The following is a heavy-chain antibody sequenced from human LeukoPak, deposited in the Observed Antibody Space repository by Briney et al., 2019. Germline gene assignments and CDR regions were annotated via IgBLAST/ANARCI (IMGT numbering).Heavy chain of an antibody. V-gene: IGHV4-34*01. CDR3: ARQISDYYYYYIDV. J-gene: IGHJ6*03. Sequence: SETLSLTCAVYGGSFSGYYWSWIRQPPGKGLERIGEINHSGSTNYNPSLKSRVTISADTSKNQFSLKLSSVTAADTAVYYCARQISDYYYYYIDVWGKGTTVTVSS. CDR1: GGSFSGYY. CDR2: INHSGST. D-gene: IGHD3-10*01.